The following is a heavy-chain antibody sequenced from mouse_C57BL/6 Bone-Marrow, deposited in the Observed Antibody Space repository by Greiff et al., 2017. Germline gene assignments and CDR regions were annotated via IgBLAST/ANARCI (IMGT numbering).Heavy chain of an antibody. Sequence: QVQLQQPGTELVKPGASVKLSCKASGYTFTSYWMHWVKQRPGQGLEWIGNINPSNGGTNYNEKFKSKATLTVDKSSSTAYMQLSSLTSEDSAVYYCARALLDSYYCSSYSAMDYWGQGTSVTVSS. CDR1: GYTFTSYW. CDR2: INPSNGGT. D-gene: IGHD1-1*01. V-gene: IGHV1-53*01. CDR3: ARALLDSYYCSSYSAMDY. J-gene: IGHJ4*01.